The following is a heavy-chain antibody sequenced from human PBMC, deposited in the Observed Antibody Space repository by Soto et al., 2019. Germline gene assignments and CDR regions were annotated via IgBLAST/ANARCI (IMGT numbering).Heavy chain of an antibody. Sequence: QLQLQESGPGLVKPSETLSLTCTVSGGSISSSSYYWGWIRQPPGKGLEWIGSIYYSGSTYYNPSLKSRVTISVDTSKSQFSLKLSSVTAADTAVYYCARLSPFYCSSTSCPSYFDYWGQGTLVTVSS. CDR2: IYYSGST. CDR3: ARLSPFYCSSTSCPSYFDY. V-gene: IGHV4-39*01. J-gene: IGHJ4*02. D-gene: IGHD2-2*01. CDR1: GGSISSSSYY.